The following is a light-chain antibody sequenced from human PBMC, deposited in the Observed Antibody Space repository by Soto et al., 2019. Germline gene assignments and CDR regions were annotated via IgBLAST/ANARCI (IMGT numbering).Light chain of an antibody. CDR2: AAS. CDR1: QSVSNSY. Sequence: ELVLTQSPGTLSLSTGARATLSCRASQSVSNSYLAWYQQKPGQAPRLLIYAASTRATGIPERFSGSGSGTDLILTISRLEPEDVAVYHGHQYGSAPRTFGQGTKVDI. V-gene: IGKV3-20*01. J-gene: IGKJ1*01. CDR3: HQYGSAPRT.